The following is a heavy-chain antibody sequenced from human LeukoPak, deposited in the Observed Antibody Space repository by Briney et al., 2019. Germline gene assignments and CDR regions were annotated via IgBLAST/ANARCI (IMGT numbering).Heavy chain of an antibody. D-gene: IGHD5-18*01. CDR2: IKQDGSEK. V-gene: IGHV3-7*01. CDR3: AGRGEIQLWYDAFDI. J-gene: IGHJ3*02. Sequence: PGGSLRLSCAASGFTFSSYWMSWVRQAPGKGLEWAANIKQDGSEKYYVDSVKGRFTISRDNAKNSLYLQMNSLRAEDTAVYYCAGRGEIQLWYDAFDIWGQGTMVTVSS. CDR1: GFTFSSYW.